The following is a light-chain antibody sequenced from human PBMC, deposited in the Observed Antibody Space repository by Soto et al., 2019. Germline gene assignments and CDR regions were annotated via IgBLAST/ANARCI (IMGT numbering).Light chain of an antibody. CDR2: HVS. V-gene: IGLV2-14*03. CDR1: NSDLGHYNY. CDR3: CSYTTSGTYV. J-gene: IGLJ1*01. Sequence: ALTQPASVSGSPGQSITISCTGTNSDLGHYNYVSWYQHHPDKVPKLIIYHVSYRPSGVSNRFSASKSGNTASLTISGLQAEDEADYYCCSYTTSGTYVFGSGTKVNVL.